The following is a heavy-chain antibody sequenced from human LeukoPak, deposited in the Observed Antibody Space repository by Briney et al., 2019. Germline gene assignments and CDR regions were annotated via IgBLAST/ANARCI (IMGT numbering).Heavy chain of an antibody. J-gene: IGHJ6*02. CDR1: GGSIGRYH. D-gene: IGHD2-15*01. Sequence: SETLSLTCTVSGGSIGRYHWSWFRQPAGEGLEWIGRIHTSGSTNYNPSLKSRVTMSVDTSKNQFSLKLSSVTAADTAVYYCAREPGYCSGGSCYYYYGMDVWGQGTTVTVSS. CDR2: IHTSGST. CDR3: AREPGYCSGGSCYYYYGMDV. V-gene: IGHV4-4*07.